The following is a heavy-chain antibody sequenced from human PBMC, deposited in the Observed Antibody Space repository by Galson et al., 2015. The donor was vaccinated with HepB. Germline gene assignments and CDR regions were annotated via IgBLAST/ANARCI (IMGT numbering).Heavy chain of an antibody. CDR1: GYTFTSYA. J-gene: IGHJ6*03. CDR2: INAGNGNA. V-gene: IGHV1-3*01. D-gene: IGHD5-18*01. CDR3: ARSRRQGTASGPASPQALNYYYYMDV. Sequence: SVKVSCKASGYTFTSYAMHWVRQAPGQRLEWMGWINAGNGNAKYSQKFQGRVTITRDTSASTAYMELSSLRSEDTAVYYCARSRRQGTASGPASPQALNYYYYMDVWGKGTTVTVSS.